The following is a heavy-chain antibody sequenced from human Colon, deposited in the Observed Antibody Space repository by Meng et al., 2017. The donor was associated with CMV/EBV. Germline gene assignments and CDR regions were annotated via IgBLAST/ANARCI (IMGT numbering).Heavy chain of an antibody. J-gene: IGHJ4*02. V-gene: IGHV4-59*01. Sequence: SETLSLTCTVSGASISRYYWNWIRQAPGKGLEWIGYIYYSGATKYNPSLRSRVTISVDPSKKQFSLKLDSVTAADTAVYYCARDTTAPLSYSFDDWGQGTLVTVSS. D-gene: IGHD4-17*01. CDR2: IYYSGAT. CDR1: GASISRYY. CDR3: ARDTTAPLSYSFDD.